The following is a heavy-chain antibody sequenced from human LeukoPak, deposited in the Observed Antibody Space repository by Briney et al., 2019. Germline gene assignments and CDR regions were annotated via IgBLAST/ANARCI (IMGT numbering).Heavy chain of an antibody. V-gene: IGHV3-74*01. Sequence: GGSLRLSSAASGFTFNSYWMHWVRQVPGKGLVWVSRINTDGTRTNYVDSAKGRFTISRDNAKNTLFLQMNSLGAEDSAVYYCARGNFYSGSGSSPLDYWGQGTLVTVSS. CDR1: GFTFNSYW. D-gene: IGHD3-10*01. J-gene: IGHJ4*02. CDR3: ARGNFYSGSGSSPLDY. CDR2: INTDGTRT.